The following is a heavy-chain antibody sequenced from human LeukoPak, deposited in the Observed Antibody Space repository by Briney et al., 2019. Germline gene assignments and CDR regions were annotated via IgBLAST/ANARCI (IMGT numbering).Heavy chain of an antibody. CDR2: IYSGGST. J-gene: IGHJ3*02. Sequence: PGGSLRLSFAASGFTVSSNYMSWVRQAPGKGLEWVPVIYSGGSTYYADSVKGRFTISRDNSKNTLYLQMNSLRAEDTAVYYCARDLISSGWYRRHDAFDIWGQGTMVTVSS. D-gene: IGHD6-19*01. CDR1: GFTVSSNY. V-gene: IGHV3-53*01. CDR3: ARDLISSGWYRRHDAFDI.